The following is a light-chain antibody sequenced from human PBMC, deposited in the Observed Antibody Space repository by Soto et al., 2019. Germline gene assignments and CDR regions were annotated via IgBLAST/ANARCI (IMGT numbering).Light chain of an antibody. CDR3: QQSYTTASIT. Sequence: DIQMTQSPSSLSACVGDRVTITCRASQSMSRNLNWYQHKPGKAPKLLIYAASSLQNGVPSRFSGGGSGTEFTLSISSLQPEDFGTYYCQQSYTTASITFGQGTRLEIK. V-gene: IGKV1-39*01. CDR2: AAS. J-gene: IGKJ5*01. CDR1: QSMSRN.